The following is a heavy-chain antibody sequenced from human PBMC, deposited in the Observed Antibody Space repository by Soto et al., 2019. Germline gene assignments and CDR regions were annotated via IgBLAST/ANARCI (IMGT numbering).Heavy chain of an antibody. J-gene: IGHJ4*02. CDR3: ARVLYNWNDVLDH. Sequence: EVQLVESGGGLVQPGGSLRLSCAASGFTFSSYWMHWVCQAPGKGLVWVSRINSDGSSTNYADSVKGRFTISRDNAKNTLYLQMNSLRAEDTAVYYCARVLYNWNDVLDHWGQGTLVTVSS. CDR2: INSDGSST. V-gene: IGHV3-74*01. CDR1: GFTFSSYW. D-gene: IGHD1-1*01.